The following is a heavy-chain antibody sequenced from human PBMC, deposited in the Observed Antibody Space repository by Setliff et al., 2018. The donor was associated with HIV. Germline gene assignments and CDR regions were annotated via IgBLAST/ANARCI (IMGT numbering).Heavy chain of an antibody. V-gene: IGHV5-51*01. J-gene: IGHJ4*02. CDR1: GFNFLAHW. CDR3: ARLPYYVSGGVFDH. D-gene: IGHD3-10*01. CDR2: VYPGDSDT. Sequence: LGESLKISCQCSGFNFLAHWIGWVRQVPEKGLEWMGIVYPGDSDTRYNPSFEGQVTVSADKTITTAYLQLTCLKASDTAMYFCARLPYYVSGGVFDHWGKGTLVTVTS.